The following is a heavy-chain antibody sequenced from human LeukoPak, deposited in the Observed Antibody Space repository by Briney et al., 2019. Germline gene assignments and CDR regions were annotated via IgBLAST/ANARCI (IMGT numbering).Heavy chain of an antibody. CDR3: ARVGGSSGDY. J-gene: IGHJ4*02. D-gene: IGHD3-16*01. CDR2: IRYDGSNK. CDR1: GFTFSSYG. Sequence: GGSLRLSCAASGFTFSSYGMHWVRQAPGKGLEWVAFIRYDGSNKYYADSVKGRFTISRDNAKNSLYLQMNSLRAEDTAVYYCARVGGSSGDYWGQGTLVTVSS. V-gene: IGHV3-30*02.